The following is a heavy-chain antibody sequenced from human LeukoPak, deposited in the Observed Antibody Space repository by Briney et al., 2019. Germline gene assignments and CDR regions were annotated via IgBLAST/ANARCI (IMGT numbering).Heavy chain of an antibody. D-gene: IGHD5-24*01. CDR1: GFTFSSYA. V-gene: IGHV3-30-3*01. CDR2: ISYDGNNK. Sequence: GGSLRLSCAASGFTFSSYAMHWVRQAPGKGLEWVAVISYDGNNKYYADSVKGRFTISRDNSKNTLYLQMNSLRAEDTAVYYCARDLGMGKYVDYWGQGTPVTVSS. J-gene: IGHJ4*02. CDR3: ARDLGMGKYVDY.